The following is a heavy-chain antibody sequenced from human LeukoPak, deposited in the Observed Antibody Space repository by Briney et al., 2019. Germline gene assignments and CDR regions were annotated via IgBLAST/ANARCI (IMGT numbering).Heavy chain of an antibody. CDR1: GYSISSGYY. J-gene: IGHJ4*02. CDR3: ARDPLEQQPDRPFDY. D-gene: IGHD6-13*01. CDR2: IYHSGST. Sequence: SETLSLTCTVSGYSISSGYYWGWIRQPPGKGLEWIGSIYHSGSTYYNPSLKSRVTISVDTSKNQFSLKLSSVTAADTAVYYCARDPLEQQPDRPFDYWGQGTLVTVSS. V-gene: IGHV4-38-2*02.